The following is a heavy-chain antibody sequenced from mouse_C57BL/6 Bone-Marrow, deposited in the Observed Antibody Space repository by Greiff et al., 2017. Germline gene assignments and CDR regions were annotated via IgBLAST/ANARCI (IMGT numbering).Heavy chain of an antibody. CDR3: ARSLITTVGPWYFDV. V-gene: IGHV1-50*01. J-gene: IGHJ1*03. D-gene: IGHD1-1*01. Sequence: QVQLKQSGAELVKPGASVKLSCKASGYTFTSYWMQWVKQRPGQGLEWIGEIDPSDSYTNYNQKFKGKATLTVDTSSSTAYMQLSSLTSEDSAVYYCARSLITTVGPWYFDVWGTGTTVTVSS. CDR2: IDPSDSYT. CDR1: GYTFTSYW.